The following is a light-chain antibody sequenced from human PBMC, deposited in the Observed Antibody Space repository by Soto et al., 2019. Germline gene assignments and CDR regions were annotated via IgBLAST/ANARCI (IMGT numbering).Light chain of an antibody. CDR3: VQSSRLSCT. V-gene: IGKV2D-29*02. CDR1: QSLLHITGETF. J-gene: IGKJ5*01. Sequence: MTQNPLSLSAAPGQPASISCKSSQSLLHITGETFLFWYLQKPGQSPQLLIYEVSTRVSGVPDRFSGSGSGTDFTLEISRVETDDVGVYYCVQSSRLSCTFGQGT. CDR2: EVS.